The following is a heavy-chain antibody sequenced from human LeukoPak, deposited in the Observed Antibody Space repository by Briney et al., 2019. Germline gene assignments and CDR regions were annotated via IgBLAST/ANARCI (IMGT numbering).Heavy chain of an antibody. Sequence: ASVKVSCKASGYTFTGCYIHWVRQAPGQGLEWMGWINPNSGGTNYAQKFQGRVTMTRDTSISTAYMELSRLRSDDTAVYSCARDYYDSSGFGAFDIWGQGTMVTVSS. CDR1: GYTFTGCY. D-gene: IGHD3-22*01. V-gene: IGHV1-2*02. J-gene: IGHJ3*02. CDR3: ARDYYDSSGFGAFDI. CDR2: INPNSGGT.